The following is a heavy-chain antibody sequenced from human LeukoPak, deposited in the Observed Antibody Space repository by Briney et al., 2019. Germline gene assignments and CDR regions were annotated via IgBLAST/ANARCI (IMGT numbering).Heavy chain of an antibody. CDR1: GGTFSSYA. CDR3: ARDFPNYYDSSGYESDDVDY. D-gene: IGHD3-22*01. J-gene: IGHJ4*02. CDR2: INPSGGST. V-gene: IGHV1-46*01. Sequence: ASVKISCKASGGTFSSYAISWVRQAPGQGLEWMGIINPSGGSTSYAQKFQGRVTMTRDTSTSTVYMELSSLRSEDTAVYYCARDFPNYYDSSGYESDDVDYWGQGTLVTVSS.